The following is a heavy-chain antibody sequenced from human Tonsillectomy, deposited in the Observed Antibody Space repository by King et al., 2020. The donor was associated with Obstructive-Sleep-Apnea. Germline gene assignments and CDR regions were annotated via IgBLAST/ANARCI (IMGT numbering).Heavy chain of an antibody. Sequence: VQLVESGGGLVQPGRSLRLSCTVSGFLVDDFAMSWFRQAPGKGLEWVGFIRTRVYGGTTEYAASVKGRFTISRDDSRTIAYLQMNSLKTEDTAVYYCTRDSSVSTGAADFDYWGQGTLVTVSS. D-gene: IGHD2-2*01. CDR2: IRTRVYGGTT. CDR1: GFLVDDFA. CDR3: TRDSSVSTGAADFDY. J-gene: IGHJ4*02. V-gene: IGHV3-49*03.